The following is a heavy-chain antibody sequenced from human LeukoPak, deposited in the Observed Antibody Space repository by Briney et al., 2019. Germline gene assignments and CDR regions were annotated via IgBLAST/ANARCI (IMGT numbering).Heavy chain of an antibody. D-gene: IGHD3-22*01. Sequence: SGPTLVKPTQTLTLTCTFSGFSLSSSGVAVGWIRQPPGKALEWLALNFWNDDKRYSPPLKSRLTITKDTSKNHVVLTMTNMDPVDTATYYCAHSLYDSSGYYYFDYWGQGTLVTVSP. CDR2: NFWNDDK. CDR1: GFSLSSSGVA. J-gene: IGHJ4*02. V-gene: IGHV2-5*01. CDR3: AHSLYDSSGYYYFDY.